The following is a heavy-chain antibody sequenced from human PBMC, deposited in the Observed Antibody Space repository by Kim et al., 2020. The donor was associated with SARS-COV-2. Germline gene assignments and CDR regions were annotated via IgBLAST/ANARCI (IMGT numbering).Heavy chain of an antibody. J-gene: IGHJ4*02. CDR1: GGSISSSSYY. V-gene: IGHV4-39*01. D-gene: IGHD6-13*01. Sequence: SETLSLTCTVSGGSISSSSYYWGWIRQPPGKGLEWIGSIYYSGSTYYNPSLKSRVTISVDTSKNQFSLKLSSVTAADTAVYYCARLRIAAAGFSDYWGQGTLVTVSS. CDR3: ARLRIAAAGFSDY. CDR2: IYYSGST.